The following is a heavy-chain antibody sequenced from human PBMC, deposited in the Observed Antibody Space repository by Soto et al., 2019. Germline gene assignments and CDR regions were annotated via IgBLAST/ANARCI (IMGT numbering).Heavy chain of an antibody. CDR1: DGSFIGYY. V-gene: IGHV4-34*01. CDR3: ARSLYDYIAFDI. CDR2: INHSGST. J-gene: IGHJ3*02. D-gene: IGHD4-4*01. Sequence: SETLSLTCAVYDGSFIGYYWSWIRQPPGKGLEWIGEINHSGSTNYNPSLKSRVTISVDTSKNQFSLKLSSVTAADTAVYYCARSLYDYIAFDIWGQGTMVTVSS.